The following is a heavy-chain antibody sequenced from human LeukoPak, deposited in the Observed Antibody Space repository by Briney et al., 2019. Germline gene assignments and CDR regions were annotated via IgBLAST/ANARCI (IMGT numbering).Heavy chain of an antibody. CDR2: ISSSSSTI. D-gene: IGHD3-3*01. J-gene: IGHJ6*03. CDR1: GFTFSDYY. V-gene: IGHV3-11*04. Sequence: GGSLRLSCSASGFTFSDYYMSWIRQAPGKGLEWVSYISSSSSTIYYADSVKGRFTISRDNAKNSLYLQMNSLRAEDTAVYYCANDFWSGYPLGYMDVWGKGTTVTVSS. CDR3: ANDFWSGYPLGYMDV.